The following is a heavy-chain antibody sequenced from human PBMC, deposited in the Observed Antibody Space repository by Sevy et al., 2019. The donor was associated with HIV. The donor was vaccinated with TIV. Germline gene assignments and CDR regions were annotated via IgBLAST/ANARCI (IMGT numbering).Heavy chain of an antibody. J-gene: IGHJ4*02. V-gene: IGHV1-2*06. CDR3: ARGYCSSTSCYPFDY. CDR2: INPNSGGT. D-gene: IGHD2-2*01. CDR1: GYTFTDYY. Sequence: ASVKVSCKASGYTFTDYYMHWVRQAPGQGLEWMGRINPNSGGTNYAQKFQGRVTMTRDTSISTAYMELSRLRSDDTAVYYCARGYCSSTSCYPFDYWGQGTLVTVSS.